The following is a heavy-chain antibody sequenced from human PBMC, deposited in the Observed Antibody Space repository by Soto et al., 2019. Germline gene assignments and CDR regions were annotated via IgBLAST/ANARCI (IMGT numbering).Heavy chain of an antibody. Sequence: GGSLRLSCAASGFTFSDYYMSWIRQAPGKGLEWVSYISSSGSTIYYADSVKGRFTISRDNAKNSLYLQMNSLRAEDTAVYYCASPYCGGDCYSYFYYGMDVWGQGTTVTVSS. V-gene: IGHV3-11*01. CDR2: ISSSGSTI. J-gene: IGHJ6*02. D-gene: IGHD2-21*02. CDR3: ASPYCGGDCYSYFYYGMDV. CDR1: GFTFSDYY.